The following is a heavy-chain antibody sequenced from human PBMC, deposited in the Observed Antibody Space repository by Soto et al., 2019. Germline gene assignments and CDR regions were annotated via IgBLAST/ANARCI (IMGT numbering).Heavy chain of an antibody. V-gene: IGHV3-30*18. CDR1: GFSFSSYG. D-gene: IGHD6-13*01. CDR3: AKDGGFSNSWYLDY. Sequence: QVQLVESGGGVVQPGRSLRLSCAASGFSFSSYGMHWVRQAPGKGLKWGAVISYDGRNKYYADSVKGRFTISRDNSKSTLYLEMKSLRAEDTAVYYCAKDGGFSNSWYLDYWGQGTLVTVSS. CDR2: ISYDGRNK. J-gene: IGHJ4*02.